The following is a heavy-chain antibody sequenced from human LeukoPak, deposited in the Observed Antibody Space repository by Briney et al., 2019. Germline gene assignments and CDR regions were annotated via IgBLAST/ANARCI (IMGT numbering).Heavy chain of an antibody. D-gene: IGHD3-10*01. V-gene: IGHV4-59*01. CDR3: ARTIPQGSGDY. Sequence: PSETLSLTCTVSGGSISGYYWSWIRQPPGKGLEWIAYIHYSGVTSYNPSLKSRVTISVDTSENQFSLKLSSVTAADTAVYYCARTIPQGSGDYWGQGTLVTVSP. CDR1: GGSISGYY. CDR2: IHYSGVT. J-gene: IGHJ4*02.